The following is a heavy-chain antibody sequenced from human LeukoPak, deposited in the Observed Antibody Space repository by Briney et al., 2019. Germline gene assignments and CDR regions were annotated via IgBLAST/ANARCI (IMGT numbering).Heavy chain of an antibody. V-gene: IGHV2-26*01. CDR3: AQIRDSWFYFDS. CDR1: GFSLTTGRMG. J-gene: IGHJ4*02. CDR2: IFSNGKE. D-gene: IGHD3-10*01. Sequence: ESGPTLVKPTETLTLTCNVSGFSLTTGRMGVSWIRQPPGQALEWLAHIFSNGKESYKTSLKSRLSISKDTSKSQVVLTLTNMHPADTAIYYCAQIRDSWFYFDSWGQGTLVTVSS.